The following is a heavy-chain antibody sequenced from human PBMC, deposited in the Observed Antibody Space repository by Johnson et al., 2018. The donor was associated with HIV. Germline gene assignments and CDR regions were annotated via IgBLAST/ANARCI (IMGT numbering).Heavy chain of an antibody. J-gene: IGHJ3*02. CDR1: GFTFSSYA. CDR2: ISYDGSNQ. V-gene: IGHV3-30-3*01. D-gene: IGHD2-8*01. CDR3: ARGLNCTNGVCYTWAFDI. Sequence: QVQLVESGGGVVQPGRSLRLSCAASGFTFSSYAMHWVRQAPGTGLEWVAVISYDGSNQYYADSVQGRFTISRDNSKNTLYLQMNSLRAEDTAVYYCARGLNCTNGVCYTWAFDIWGQGTMVTVSS.